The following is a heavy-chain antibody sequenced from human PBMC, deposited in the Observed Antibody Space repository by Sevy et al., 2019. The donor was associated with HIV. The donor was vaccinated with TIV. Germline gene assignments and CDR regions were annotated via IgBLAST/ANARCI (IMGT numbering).Heavy chain of an antibody. CDR1: GFTFSIYA. CDR2: ISGSGGST. J-gene: IGHJ4*02. D-gene: IGHD6-6*01. Sequence: GGSLRLSCAASGFTFSIYAMSWVRQAPGKGLEWVSAISGSGGSTYYADSVKGRFTISRDNSKNTLYLQMNSLRAEDTAVYYCAKDHIAARRFFDYWGQGTLVTVSS. CDR3: AKDHIAARRFFDY. V-gene: IGHV3-23*01.